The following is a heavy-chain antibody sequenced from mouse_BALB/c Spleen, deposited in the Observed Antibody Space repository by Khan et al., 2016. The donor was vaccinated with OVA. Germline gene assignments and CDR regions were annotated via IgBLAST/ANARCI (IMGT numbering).Heavy chain of an antibody. J-gene: IGHJ3*01. D-gene: IGHD4-1*01. CDR2: INPCSGYT. Sequence: QVQLQQSGAELARPGASVKMSCKASGYTFTSYTMHWVKQRPGKGLEWIGYINPCSGYTKYNQKFKDKATLTADKSSSTAYMQLTSLTSEDSAVYDCGRKHGRWGQGTIVTVSA. CDR3: GRKHGR. CDR1: GYTFTSYT. V-gene: IGHV1-4*01.